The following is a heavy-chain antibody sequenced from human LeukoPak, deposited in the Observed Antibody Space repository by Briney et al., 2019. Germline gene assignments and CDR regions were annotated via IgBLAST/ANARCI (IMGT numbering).Heavy chain of an antibody. CDR3: ARALYDSSGYTAFDI. CDR1: GFTFSSYS. D-gene: IGHD3-22*01. V-gene: IGHV3-21*01. CDR2: ISSSSSYI. Sequence: GGSLRLSCAASGFTFSSYSMNWVRQAPGKGLEWVSSISSSSSYIYYADSVKGRFTISRDNAKNSLYLQMNSLRAEDTAVYYCARALYDSSGYTAFDIWGQGTMVTVSS. J-gene: IGHJ3*02.